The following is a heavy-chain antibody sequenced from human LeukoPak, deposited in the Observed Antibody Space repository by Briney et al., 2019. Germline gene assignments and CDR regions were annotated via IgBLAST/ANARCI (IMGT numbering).Heavy chain of an antibody. V-gene: IGHV3-21*04. CDR3: AKDINFQGGYFDY. CDR2: ISSSSSYI. J-gene: IGHJ4*02. Sequence: GGSLRLSCAASGFTFSSYSMNWVRQAPGKGLEWVSSISSSSSYIYYADSVKGRFTISRDNAKNSLYLQMNSLRAEDTALYCCAKDINFQGGYFDYWGQGTLVTVSS. D-gene: IGHD3-10*01. CDR1: GFTFSSYS.